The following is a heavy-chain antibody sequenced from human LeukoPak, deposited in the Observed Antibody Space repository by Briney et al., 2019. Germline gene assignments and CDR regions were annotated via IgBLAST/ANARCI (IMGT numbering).Heavy chain of an antibody. V-gene: IGHV1-3*01. CDR2: INAGNGNT. J-gene: IGHJ4*02. D-gene: IGHD2-15*01. CDR3: ARDWEGYCSGGSCYPTFDY. CDR1: GYTFTSYA. Sequence: ASVRVSCKASGYTFTSYAMHWVRQAPGQRLEWMGWINAGNGNTKYSQKFQGRVTITRDTSASTAYMELSSLRSEDTAVYYCARDWEGYCSGGSCYPTFDYWGQGTLVTVSS.